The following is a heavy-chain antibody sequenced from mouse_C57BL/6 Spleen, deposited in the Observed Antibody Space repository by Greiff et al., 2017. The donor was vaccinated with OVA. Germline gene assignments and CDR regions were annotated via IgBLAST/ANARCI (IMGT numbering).Heavy chain of an antibody. Sequence: EVQLQQSGPELVKPGASVKMSCKASGYTFTDYNMHWVKQSHGKSLEWIGYINPNNGGTSYNQKFKGKATLTVNKSSSTAYMELRSLTSEDSAVYYCARRRWIYYDYDEAMDYWGQGTSVTVSS. D-gene: IGHD2-4*01. CDR1: GYTFTDYN. CDR2: INPNNGGT. CDR3: ARRRWIYYDYDEAMDY. V-gene: IGHV1-22*01. J-gene: IGHJ4*01.